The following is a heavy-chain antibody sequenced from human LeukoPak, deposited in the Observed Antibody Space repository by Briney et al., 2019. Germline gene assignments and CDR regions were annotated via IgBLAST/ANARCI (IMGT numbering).Heavy chain of an antibody. CDR3: AKNLPPVVVPAAFFDY. D-gene: IGHD2-2*01. Sequence: GGSLRLSCAASGFTSSSYAMSWVRQAPGKGLEWVSVISGSGGSTYYADSVKGRFTISRDNSKNTLYLQMNSLRAEDTAVYYCAKNLPPVVVPAAFFDYWGQGTLVTVSS. J-gene: IGHJ4*02. CDR2: ISGSGGST. CDR1: GFTSSSYA. V-gene: IGHV3-23*01.